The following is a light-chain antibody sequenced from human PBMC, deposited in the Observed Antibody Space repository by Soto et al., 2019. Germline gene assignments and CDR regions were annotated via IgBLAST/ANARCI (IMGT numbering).Light chain of an antibody. CDR2: GVS. Sequence: IALTQSPGTLSLSPGERATLSCRASQSVRSDYFAWYQQKPGQAPRVIIFGVSTRATGIPDRFSGSGSGTDFTLTISRLEPEDFALYYCQQYGNSPLTFGGGTKVEIK. CDR3: QQYGNSPLT. J-gene: IGKJ4*01. V-gene: IGKV3-20*01. CDR1: QSVRSDY.